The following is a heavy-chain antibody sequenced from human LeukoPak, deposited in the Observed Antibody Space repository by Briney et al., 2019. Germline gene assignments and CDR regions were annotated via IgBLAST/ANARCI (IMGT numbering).Heavy chain of an antibody. Sequence: ASVKVSCKASGYTFTGYYMHWVRQAPGQGLEWMGWINPNSGGTNYAQKFQGRVTMTRDTSISTAYMELNRLTSDDTAVYFCARKYGATIDHWGQGTLVTVSS. CDR3: ARKYGATIDH. CDR1: GYTFTGYY. D-gene: IGHD1-26*01. V-gene: IGHV1-2*02. J-gene: IGHJ4*02. CDR2: INPNSGGT.